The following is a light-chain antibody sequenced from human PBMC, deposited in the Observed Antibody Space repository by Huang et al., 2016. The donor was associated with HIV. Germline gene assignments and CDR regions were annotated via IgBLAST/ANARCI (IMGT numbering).Light chain of an antibody. J-gene: IGKJ1*01. CDR1: QSVSSY. CDR3: QQRNNWPRT. Sequence: EIVLTQSPATLSVSPGERATLTCRASQSVSSYLAWFQQKRGQAPRLLIYDAFNRAPGVPDRFSGSGSGTDFTLTISNVEPEDFAVYYCQQRNNWPRTFGQGTKVEI. V-gene: IGKV3-11*01. CDR2: DAF.